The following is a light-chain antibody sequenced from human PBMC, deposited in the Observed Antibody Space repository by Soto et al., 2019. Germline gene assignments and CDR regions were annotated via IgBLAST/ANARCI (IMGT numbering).Light chain of an antibody. V-gene: IGKV3-20*01. J-gene: IGKJ4*01. Sequence: EIVMTQSPTILSVSPGERATLSCRASQSVSSNLAWYQQKPGQAPRLLIYGASSRATGIPDRFSGSGSGTDFTLTISRLEPEDFAVYYCQQYGSSPPALTFGGGTKVEIK. CDR1: QSVSSN. CDR3: QQYGSSPPALT. CDR2: GAS.